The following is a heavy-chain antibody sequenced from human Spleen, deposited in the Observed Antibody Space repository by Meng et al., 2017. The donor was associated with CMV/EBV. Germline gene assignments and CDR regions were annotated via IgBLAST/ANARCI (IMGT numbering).Heavy chain of an antibody. CDR1: GFTFSSYG. J-gene: IGHJ5*02. CDR3: ASTYYYDSSGVFDP. D-gene: IGHD3-22*01. V-gene: IGHV3-30*02. CDR2: IRCDGSNK. Sequence: GESLKISCAASGFTFSSYGMHWVRQAPGKGLEWVAFIRCDGSNKYYADSMKGRFTISRDNSKNTLYLQMNSLRAEDTAVYYCASTYYYDSSGVFDPWGQGTLVTVSS.